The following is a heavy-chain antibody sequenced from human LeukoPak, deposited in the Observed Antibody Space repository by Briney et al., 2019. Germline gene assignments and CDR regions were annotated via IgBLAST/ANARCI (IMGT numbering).Heavy chain of an antibody. Sequence: SETLSLTCTVSGGSISSYYWSWIRPPPGKGLDWIGYIYYSVSTNYNPSLKSRATISVDTSKNQLSLKLSSVTAADTAVYYCARDSGYSSGHFDYWGQGTLVTVSS. J-gene: IGHJ4*02. D-gene: IGHD6-19*01. CDR3: ARDSGYSSGHFDY. V-gene: IGHV4-59*01. CDR2: IYYSVST. CDR1: GGSISSYY.